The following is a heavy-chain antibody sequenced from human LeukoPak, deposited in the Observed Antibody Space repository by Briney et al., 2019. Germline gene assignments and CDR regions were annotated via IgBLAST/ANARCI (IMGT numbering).Heavy chain of an antibody. CDR2: IYYSGST. J-gene: IGHJ3*02. V-gene: IGHV4-4*02. CDR3: ARQKVWDYYGDAFDI. CDR1: GGSISSSNW. D-gene: IGHD3-10*01. Sequence: SETPSPTCAVSGGSISSSNWWSWVRQPPGKGLEWIGYIYYSGSTNYKPSLKSRVTISVDTSKNQFSLKLSSVTAADTAVYYCARQKVWDYYGDAFDIWGQGTMVTVSS.